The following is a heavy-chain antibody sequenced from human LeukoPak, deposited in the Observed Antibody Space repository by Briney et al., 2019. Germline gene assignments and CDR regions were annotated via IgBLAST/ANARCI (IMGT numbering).Heavy chain of an antibody. CDR2: INHSGST. CDR1: GGSFSGYY. D-gene: IGHD2-8*01. J-gene: IGHJ4*02. Sequence: PSETLSLTCAVYGGSFSGYYWSWIRQPPGKGLEWIGEINHSGSTNYNPSLKSRVTISVDTSKNQFSLKLSSVTAADTAVYYCARGLADCTNGVCYFDYWGQGTLVTVSS. CDR3: ARGLADCTNGVCYFDY. V-gene: IGHV4-34*01.